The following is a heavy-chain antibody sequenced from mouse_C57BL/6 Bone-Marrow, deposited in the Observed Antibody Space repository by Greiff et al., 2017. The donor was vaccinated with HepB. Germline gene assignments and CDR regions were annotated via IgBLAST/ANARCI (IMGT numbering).Heavy chain of an antibody. CDR1: GFTFSDYG. J-gene: IGHJ4*01. CDR3: AKYAMDY. CDR2: ISRGSSTI. Sequence: EVKLVESGGGLVKPGGSLKLSCAASGFTFSDYGMHWVRQAPEKGLEWVAYISRGSSTIYYADTVKGRFTISRDNAKNTLFLQMTSLRSEDTAMYYCAKYAMDYWGQGTSVTVSS. V-gene: IGHV5-17*01.